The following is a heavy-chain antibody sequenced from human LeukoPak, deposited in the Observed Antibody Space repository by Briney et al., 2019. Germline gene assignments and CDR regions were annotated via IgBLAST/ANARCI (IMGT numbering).Heavy chain of an antibody. Sequence: QPGGSLRLSCAASGFTFSNYWMHWVRQAPGKGLVWVSRINGDGISTGYADSVKGRFTVSRDNAKKTLYLQMNSLRAEDTAVYYCASADYVWGSYRYTPWNWGQGTLVTVSS. V-gene: IGHV3-74*01. CDR3: ASADYVWGSYRYTPWN. CDR1: GFTFSNYW. CDR2: INGDGIST. D-gene: IGHD3-16*02. J-gene: IGHJ4*02.